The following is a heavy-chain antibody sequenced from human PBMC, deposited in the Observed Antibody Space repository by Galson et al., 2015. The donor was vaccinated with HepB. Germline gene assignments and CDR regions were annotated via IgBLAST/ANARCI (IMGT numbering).Heavy chain of an antibody. CDR3: ARAYYGSGSYYHWFDP. V-gene: IGHV4-34*01. J-gene: IGHJ5*02. Sequence: SETLSLTCTVFGGSLNNYFWSWIRQSPGEGLEWIGEINHRGNTNYNPSVKSRATMSVDTFKNEFSLKVTSLTAADTAVYYCARAYYGSGSYYHWFDPWGQGTLVTVSS. CDR1: GGSLNNYF. CDR2: INHRGNT. D-gene: IGHD3-10*01.